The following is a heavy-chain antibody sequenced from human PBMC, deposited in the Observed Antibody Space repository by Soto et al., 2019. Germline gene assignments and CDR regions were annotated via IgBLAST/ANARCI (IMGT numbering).Heavy chain of an antibody. CDR1: GLNFINYW. CDR2: VNNDGSGT. Sequence: PGGSMRVSCTTAGLNFINYWMHWVRQATGKGLVWVSRVNNDGSGTIYADSVKGRFTISRDNAKNTVYLEMNSLRAEDTALYFCTRGGFMHAFDMWGQGTTVTVSS. J-gene: IGHJ3*02. V-gene: IGHV3-74*01. D-gene: IGHD2-8*01. CDR3: TRGGFMHAFDM.